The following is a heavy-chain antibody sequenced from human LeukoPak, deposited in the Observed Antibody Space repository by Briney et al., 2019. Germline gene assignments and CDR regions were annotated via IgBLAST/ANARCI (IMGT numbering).Heavy chain of an antibody. D-gene: IGHD3-10*01. Sequence: PGGSLRLSCAASGFTLDDYDIHWVRQAPGKGLEWVSLISGDGGSTYYADSVKGRFTISRDNSKNSLYLQMNSLRTEDTALYYCAKAWFGERSGGGFDYWGQGTLVTVSS. J-gene: IGHJ4*02. CDR1: GFTLDDYD. V-gene: IGHV3-43*02. CDR2: ISGDGGST. CDR3: AKAWFGERSGGGFDY.